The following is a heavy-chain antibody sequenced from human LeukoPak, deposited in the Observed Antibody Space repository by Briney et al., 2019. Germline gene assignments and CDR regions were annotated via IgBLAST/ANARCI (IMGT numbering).Heavy chain of an antibody. D-gene: IGHD3-10*01. CDR2: INHSGST. CDR3: ARRRITMVRGVILENFNWFDP. V-gene: IGHV4-34*01. Sequence: SETLSLTCAVYGGSFSGYYWSWIRQPPGKGLEWIGEINHSGSTNYNPSLKSRVTISVDTSKNQFSLKLSSVTAADTAVYYCARRRITMVRGVILENFNWFDPWGQGTLVTVSS. J-gene: IGHJ5*02. CDR1: GGSFSGYY.